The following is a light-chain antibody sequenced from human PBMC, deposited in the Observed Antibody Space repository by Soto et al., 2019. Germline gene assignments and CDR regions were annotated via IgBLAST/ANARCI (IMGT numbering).Light chain of an antibody. Sequence: EIVLTQSPGTLSLSPGERATLSCRASQSVSSNYLAWYQQKPGQAPRLLIYGASSRATGIPDRFSGSGSGTDFTLTISRLEPEDFAVYYCQHYGSSPETF. CDR2: GAS. CDR3: QHYGSSPET. J-gene: IGKJ1*01. V-gene: IGKV3-20*01. CDR1: QSVSSNY.